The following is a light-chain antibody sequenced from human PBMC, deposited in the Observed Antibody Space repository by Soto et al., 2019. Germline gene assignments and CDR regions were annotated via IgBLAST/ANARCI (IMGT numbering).Light chain of an antibody. CDR2: GAS. CDR1: QSVSSS. J-gene: IGKJ5*01. Sequence: EILMTQSPATLSVSPGEKTTLXXRSSQSVSSSLAWYQQKPGQAPWLLXYGASTRATGIPARFSGSGSGTEFTLTISSLQSEDFAVYYCQQYNNWPPVTFGQGTRLEIK. CDR3: QQYNNWPPVT. V-gene: IGKV3-15*01.